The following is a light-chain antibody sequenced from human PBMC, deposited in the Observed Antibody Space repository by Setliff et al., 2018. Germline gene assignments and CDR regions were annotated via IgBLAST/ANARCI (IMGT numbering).Light chain of an antibody. J-gene: IGLJ1*01. V-gene: IGLV2-14*03. CDR1: SSDVGNYIY. CDR3: SSYAGFNNFV. CDR2: DVS. Sequence: QSVLTQPASVSGSPGQTITISCTGTSSDVGNYIYVSWYQQHPGRAPKLMIYDVSTRPSGISYRFSGSKSGNTASLTISGLQAEDEADYYCSSYAGFNNFVFGTGTKVTVL.